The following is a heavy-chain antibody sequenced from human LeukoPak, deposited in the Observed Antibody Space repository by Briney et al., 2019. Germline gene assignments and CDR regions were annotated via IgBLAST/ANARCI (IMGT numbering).Heavy chain of an antibody. V-gene: IGHV4-30-4*08. CDR1: GFTFSSYS. D-gene: IGHD6-6*01. Sequence: LRLSCAASGFTFSSYSMNWVRQAPGKGLEWIGYIYYSGSTYYNPSLKSRVTISVDTSKNQFSLKLSSVTAADTAVYYCAREDSSSIGYWGQGTLVTVSS. J-gene: IGHJ4*02. CDR2: IYYSGST. CDR3: AREDSSSIGY.